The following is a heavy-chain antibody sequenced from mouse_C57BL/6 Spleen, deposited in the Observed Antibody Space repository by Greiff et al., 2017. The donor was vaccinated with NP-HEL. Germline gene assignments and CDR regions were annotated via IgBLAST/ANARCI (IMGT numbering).Heavy chain of an antibody. CDR2: INPSNGGT. V-gene: IGHV1-53*01. D-gene: IGHD2-3*01. CDR1: GYTFTSYW. Sequence: QVQLQQPGTELVKPGASVKLSCKASGYTFTSYWMHWVKQRPGQGLEWIGNINPSNGGTNYNEKFKSKATLTVDKSSSTAYMRLSSLTSEDSAVYYCAGTDGYYDYAMDYWGQGTSVTVSS. J-gene: IGHJ4*01. CDR3: AGTDGYYDYAMDY.